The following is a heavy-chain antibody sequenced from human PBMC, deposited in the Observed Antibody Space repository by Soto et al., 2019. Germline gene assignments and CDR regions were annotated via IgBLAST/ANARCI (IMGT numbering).Heavy chain of an antibody. V-gene: IGHV3-74*01. J-gene: IGHJ4*02. CDR3: ARGFTPALTPGDDFDY. CDR2: INSDGTYT. D-gene: IGHD2-15*01. CDR1: GFTFGNYW. Sequence: EVQLVESGGGLVQPGGSLRLSCAASGFTFGNYWMHWVRQVPGKGLVWVSRINSDGTYTSYADFAEGRVMISRENAKDTVYLRMNSLSAEDTAVYYCARGFTPALTPGDDFDYWGPGTLVSVSS.